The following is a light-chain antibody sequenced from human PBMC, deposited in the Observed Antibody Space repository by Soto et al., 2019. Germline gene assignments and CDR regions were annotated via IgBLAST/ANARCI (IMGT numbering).Light chain of an antibody. CDR3: QQRGDRPRT. V-gene: IGKV3-11*01. CDR2: DAS. Sequence: EIVLTQSPAALSLSPGERATLSCRASQSVSNYLAWYQQRPGRAHRLLIYDASHRATGIPAMFSGSGSGTDFTLTINSLEPEDFAVYYCQQRGDRPRTFGHGTKLEIK. CDR1: QSVSNY. J-gene: IGKJ2*01.